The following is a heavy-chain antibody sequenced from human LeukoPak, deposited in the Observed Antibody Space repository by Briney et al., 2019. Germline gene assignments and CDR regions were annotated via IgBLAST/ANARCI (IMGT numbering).Heavy chain of an antibody. Sequence: ASVKVSCKVSGYTLTELSMHWVRQALGKGLEWMGGFDPEDGETIYAQKFQGRVTMTEDTSTDAAYMELSSLRSEDTAVYYCATGRYDRPYGMDVWGKGTTITVSS. V-gene: IGHV1-24*01. D-gene: IGHD5-12*01. CDR1: GYTLTELS. CDR2: FDPEDGET. J-gene: IGHJ6*04. CDR3: ATGRYDRPYGMDV.